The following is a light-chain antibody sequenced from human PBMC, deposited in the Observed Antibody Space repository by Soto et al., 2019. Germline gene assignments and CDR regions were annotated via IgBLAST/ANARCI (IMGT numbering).Light chain of an antibody. V-gene: IGKV3-20*01. CDR1: QRLSASD. CDR3: QQYGSSPLIT. J-gene: IGKJ5*01. CDR2: GVS. Sequence: DIVFTQSPCTLSLSPGQRATLSCRASQRLSASDIAWYQQKPGQAPKFLIYGVSSRATGIPDRFSGSGSGTDFTLTISRLEPEDFAVYHCQQYGSSPLITFGQGTRLEIK.